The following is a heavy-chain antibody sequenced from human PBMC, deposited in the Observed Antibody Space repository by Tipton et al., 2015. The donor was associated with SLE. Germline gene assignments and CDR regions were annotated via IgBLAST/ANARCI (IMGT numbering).Heavy chain of an antibody. Sequence: SLRLSCAASGFTFRNYGMHWVRQAPGKGLEWVAFIWYDGTYEFYADSVKGRFTISRDSSKNTLHLQMNSLRAEDTAVYYCARAAYEILTGYHRGYFDFWGQGTLATVSS. V-gene: IGHV3-33*01. J-gene: IGHJ4*02. D-gene: IGHD3-9*01. CDR2: IWYDGTYE. CDR1: GFTFRNYG. CDR3: ARAAYEILTGYHRGYFDF.